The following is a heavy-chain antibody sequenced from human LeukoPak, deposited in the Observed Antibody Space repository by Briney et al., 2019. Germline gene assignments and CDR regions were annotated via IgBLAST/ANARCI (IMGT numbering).Heavy chain of an antibody. CDR1: GGSISSYY. Sequence: SETLSLTCTVSGGSISSYYWGWIRQPPGKGLEWIGSIYYSGSTYYNPSLKSRVTISVDTSKNQFSLKLSSVTAADTAVYYCARGDGNYYYYYMDVWGKGTTVTVSS. CDR3: ARGDGNYYYYYMDV. D-gene: IGHD3-16*01. V-gene: IGHV4-39*01. J-gene: IGHJ6*03. CDR2: IYYSGST.